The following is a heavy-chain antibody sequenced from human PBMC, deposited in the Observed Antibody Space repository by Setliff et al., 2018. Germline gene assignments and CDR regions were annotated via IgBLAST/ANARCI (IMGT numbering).Heavy chain of an antibody. CDR3: ARLVRYCTSTSCQRTSGAEL. CDR2: ISPYTGNI. Sequence: ASVKVSCKASGYTFTDFGINWVRQAPGQGLGWMGWISPYTGNIYSAQRFQGRVTLTTDASTSTAYLEVRSLTSDDTAIYYCARLVRYCTSTSCQRTSGAELWGQGTLVTVSS. J-gene: IGHJ4*02. D-gene: IGHD2-2*01. V-gene: IGHV1-18*01. CDR1: GYTFTDFG.